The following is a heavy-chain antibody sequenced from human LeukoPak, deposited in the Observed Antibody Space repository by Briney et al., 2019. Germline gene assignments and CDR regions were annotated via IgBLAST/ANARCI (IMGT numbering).Heavy chain of an antibody. V-gene: IGHV3-11*05. CDR3: TRDPRCLDY. Sequence: PGGSLRLSCVVSGFTFTDYYMTWVRQAPGKGLEWLSYISGNSADINYLDSVKGRFTISRDNAKNSLYLQMNSLRVEDTAVYYCTRDPRCLDYLGQGTLVTVSS. CDR1: GFTFTDYY. CDR2: ISGNSADI. J-gene: IGHJ4*02.